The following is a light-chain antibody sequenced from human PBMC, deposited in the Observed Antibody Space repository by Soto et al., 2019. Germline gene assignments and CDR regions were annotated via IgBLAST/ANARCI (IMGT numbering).Light chain of an antibody. J-gene: IGKJ2*01. CDR2: GAS. CDR1: QSVSSN. V-gene: IGKV3-15*01. Sequence: EIVMTQSPVTLSVSPGERANLSCRASQSVSSNLAWYQQKPGQAPRLLIYGASTRATGIPARLSGSGSGTEFTLTISSLQSEDFAVYYCQQHDKWPFTFGQGTKLDIK. CDR3: QQHDKWPFT.